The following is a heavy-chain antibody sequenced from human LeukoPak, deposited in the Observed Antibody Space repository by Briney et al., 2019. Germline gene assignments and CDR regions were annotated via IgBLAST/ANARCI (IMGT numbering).Heavy chain of an antibody. Sequence: GGSLRLSCEVSGFTFTDYWMNWVRQAPGKGPEWVASIRQDGSEKTYVDSVKGRFTISRDNTKNSLSLQLNSLRAEDTAVYYCARDGTAAGLYFDLWGQGTLVTVSS. D-gene: IGHD6-13*01. CDR2: IRQDGSEK. V-gene: IGHV3-7*01. CDR3: ARDGTAAGLYFDL. CDR1: GFTFTDYW. J-gene: IGHJ4*01.